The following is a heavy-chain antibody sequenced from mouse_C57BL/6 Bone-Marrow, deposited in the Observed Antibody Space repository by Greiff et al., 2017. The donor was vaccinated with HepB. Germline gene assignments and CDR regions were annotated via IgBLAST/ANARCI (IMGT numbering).Heavy chain of an antibody. CDR3: TIIYYYGSWFAY. J-gene: IGHJ3*01. CDR2: IDPENGDT. V-gene: IGHV14-4*01. D-gene: IGHD1-1*01. CDR1: GFNIKDDY. Sequence: EVQLQQSGAELVRPGASVKLSCTASGFNIKDDYMHWVKQRPEQGLEWIGWIDPENGDTEYASKFQGKATITADTSSNTAYLQLSSLTSEDTAVYYCTIIYYYGSWFAYWVQGTLVTVSA.